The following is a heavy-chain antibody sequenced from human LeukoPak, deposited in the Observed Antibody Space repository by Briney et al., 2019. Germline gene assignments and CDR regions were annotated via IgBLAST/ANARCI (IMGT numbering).Heavy chain of an antibody. CDR2: IYPGDSDT. D-gene: IGHD5-24*01. CDR1: GYTFTSYG. Sequence: ASVKVSCKASGYTFTSYGISWVRQMPGKGLEWMGIIYPGDSDTRYSPSFQGQVTISADKSISTAYLQWSSLKASDTAMYYCARQMAPRAFDIWGQGTMVAVSS. V-gene: IGHV5-51*01. CDR3: ARQMAPRAFDI. J-gene: IGHJ3*02.